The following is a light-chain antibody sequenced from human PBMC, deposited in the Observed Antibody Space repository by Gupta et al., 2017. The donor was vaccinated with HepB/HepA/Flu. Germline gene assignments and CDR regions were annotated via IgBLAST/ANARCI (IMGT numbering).Light chain of an antibody. V-gene: IGLV1-40*01. Sequence: QSLLTQPPSMSGAPGQRVTISCTGSSSNIGAGYDVHRYQQLPETAPNLIIYDNSNRPSGVSDRFSGSKSGTSASLTITGLQAEEEADYYYQSDASSRSVVFGGGTKLTVL. CDR1: SSNIGAGYD. CDR2: DNS. CDR3: QSDASSRSVV. J-gene: IGLJ2*01.